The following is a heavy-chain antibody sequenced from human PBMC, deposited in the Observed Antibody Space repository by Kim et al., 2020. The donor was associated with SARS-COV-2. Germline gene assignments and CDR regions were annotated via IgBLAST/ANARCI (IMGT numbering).Heavy chain of an antibody. CDR1: GGSISSSSYY. V-gene: IGHV4-39*07. D-gene: IGHD3-3*01. J-gene: IGHJ5*02. CDR3: ARGIPITIFGVVIPNWFDP. Sequence: SETLSLTCSVSGGSISSSSYYWGWIRQPPGKGLEWIGSIYYSGTTYYNPSLTSRVTISVDTSKNQFSLKLTSVTAADTAVYYCARGIPITIFGVVIPNWFDPWGQGTLVTVSS. CDR2: IYYSGTT.